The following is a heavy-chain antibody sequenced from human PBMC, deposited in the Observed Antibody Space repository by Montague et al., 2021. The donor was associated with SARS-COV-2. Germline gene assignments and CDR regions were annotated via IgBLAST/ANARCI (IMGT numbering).Heavy chain of an antibody. V-gene: IGHV4-34*01. J-gene: IGHJ6*03. CDR3: ARARQDVVVPALGIGAYYYYYYMDV. Sequence: RQPPGKGLEWIGEINHSGSTNYNPSLKSRVTISVDTXXXPVSLKLSSVTAADTAVYYCARARQDVVVPALGIGAYYYYYYMDVWGKGTTVTVSS. D-gene: IGHD2-2*01. CDR2: INHSGST.